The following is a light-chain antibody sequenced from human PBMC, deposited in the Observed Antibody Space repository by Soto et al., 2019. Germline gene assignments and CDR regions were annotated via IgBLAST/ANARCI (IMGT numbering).Light chain of an antibody. CDR3: LSFDSSLSVV. CDR1: SSNIGAGYD. CDR2: GNT. Sequence: QPVLTQPPSVSGAPGQRVTISCTGSSSNIGAGYDVHWYQQLPGRAPKLLIYGNTNRPSGVPDRFSGSKSGTSASLAITGLQAEDEAAYYCLSFDSSLSVVFGGGTKVTVL. V-gene: IGLV1-40*01. J-gene: IGLJ2*01.